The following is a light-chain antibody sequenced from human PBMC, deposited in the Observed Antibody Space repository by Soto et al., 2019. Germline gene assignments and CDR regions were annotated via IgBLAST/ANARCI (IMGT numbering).Light chain of an antibody. Sequence: QSALTQPASVSGSPGQSITISCTGTSSDVGGYNYVSWYQQQSGKAPKLMIHEVSNRPSGVSSRFSGSKSGNTASLTISGLQAEDEAGYYCSSYTSSRAYVFGMGTKVTVL. V-gene: IGLV2-14*01. CDR1: SSDVGGYNY. CDR3: SSYTSSRAYV. J-gene: IGLJ1*01. CDR2: EVS.